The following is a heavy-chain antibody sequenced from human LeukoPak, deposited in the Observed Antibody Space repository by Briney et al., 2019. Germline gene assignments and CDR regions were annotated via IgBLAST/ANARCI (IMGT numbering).Heavy chain of an antibody. CDR2: IIPIFGTA. J-gene: IGHJ4*02. CDR1: GGTFSSYA. Sequence: GASVKVSCKASGGTFSSYAISWVRQAPGQGLEWMGGIIPIFGTANYAQKFQGRVTITADESTGTAYMELSSLRSEDTAVYYCARCGYSYGYALDYWGQGTLVTVSS. D-gene: IGHD5-18*01. CDR3: ARCGYSYGYALDY. V-gene: IGHV1-69*13.